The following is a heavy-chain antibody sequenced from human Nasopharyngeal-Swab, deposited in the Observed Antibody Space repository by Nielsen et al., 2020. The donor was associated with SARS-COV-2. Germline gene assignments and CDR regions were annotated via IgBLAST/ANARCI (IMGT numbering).Heavy chain of an antibody. CDR1: GGSISSYY. CDR2: IYYSGST. V-gene: IGHV4-59*08. Sequence: GSLRLSCTVSGGSISSYYWSWIRQPPGKELEWIGYIYYSGSTNYNPSLKSRVTISVDTSKNQFSLKLSSVTAADTAVYYCASVSGMTTVTTRFDYWGQGTLVTVSS. D-gene: IGHD4-17*01. J-gene: IGHJ4*02. CDR3: ASVSGMTTVTTRFDY.